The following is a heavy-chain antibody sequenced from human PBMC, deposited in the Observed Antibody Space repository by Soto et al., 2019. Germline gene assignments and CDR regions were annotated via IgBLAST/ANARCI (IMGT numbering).Heavy chain of an antibody. CDR2: ITFDGNAK. J-gene: IGHJ2*01. CDR1: GFDFSGFG. Sequence: QVRLAESEGGVVHPGRSLRLSCVASGFDFSGFGMHWVRQAPGKGLEWISLITFDGNAKYYADSVKGRFTVSRDNSKNTLYLQMDGLSFEDTAIYYCASPARAASDYYFPYWGRGTLVTVSS. CDR3: ASPARAASDYYFPY. V-gene: IGHV3-30*03. D-gene: IGHD1-26*01.